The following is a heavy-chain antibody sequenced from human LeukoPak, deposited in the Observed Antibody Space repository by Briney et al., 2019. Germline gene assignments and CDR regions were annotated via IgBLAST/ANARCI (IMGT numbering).Heavy chain of an antibody. Sequence: GGSLRLSCAASGLTFSSYWMTWVRQGPGKGLEWVANIKPDGSLIYYVDSVKGRFTISRDNAKNSLYLQMNSLRAEDTAVYYCAKWELYSGFYYIDYWGQGTLATVSS. CDR2: IKPDGSLI. D-gene: IGHD1-26*01. CDR3: AKWELYSGFYYIDY. V-gene: IGHV3-7*01. J-gene: IGHJ4*02. CDR1: GLTFSSYW.